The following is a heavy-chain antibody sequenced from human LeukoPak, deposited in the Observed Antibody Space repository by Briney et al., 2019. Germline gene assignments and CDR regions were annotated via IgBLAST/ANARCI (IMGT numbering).Heavy chain of an antibody. D-gene: IGHD1-14*01. Sequence: PGGSLRLSCAASGFTFDDYAMHWVRQAPGKGLEWVSGISWNSGSIGYADSVKGRFTISRDNAKNSLYLQMNSLRAEDMALYYCAGMGTPDAFDIWGQGTMVTVSS. J-gene: IGHJ3*02. CDR1: GFTFDDYA. CDR2: ISWNSGSI. V-gene: IGHV3-9*03. CDR3: AGMGTPDAFDI.